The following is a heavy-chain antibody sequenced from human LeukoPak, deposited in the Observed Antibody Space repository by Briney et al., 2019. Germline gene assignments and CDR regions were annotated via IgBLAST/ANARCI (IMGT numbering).Heavy chain of an antibody. CDR1: GFTFSSYS. D-gene: IGHD6-13*01. CDR2: LFSGGST. V-gene: IGHV3-66*01. Sequence: GGSLRLSCAASGFTFSSYSMNWLRQAPGKGLEWVSFLFSGGSTLYADSAEWRFTISRDNYKNRLYLQINSLRAEDTAVYHCARDRCIAAGGLTLGAIDVWGQGTTVTVSS. J-gene: IGHJ6*02. CDR3: ARDRCIAAGGLTLGAIDV.